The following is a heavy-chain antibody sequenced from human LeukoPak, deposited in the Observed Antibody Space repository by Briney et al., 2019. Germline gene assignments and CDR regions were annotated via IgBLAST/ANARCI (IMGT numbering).Heavy chain of an antibody. Sequence: PSETLSLTCTVSGGSISSYYWSWIRQPPGQGLEWIAYIHSSGYTNYNPSLKSRVTISVDTSKNQFSLKVTSVTAADTAVYYCAKRQGPNSGSYDYFDPWGRGTLVTVSS. V-gene: IGHV4-4*09. J-gene: IGHJ5*02. D-gene: IGHD1-26*01. CDR2: IHSSGYT. CDR1: GGSISSYY. CDR3: AKRQGPNSGSYDYFDP.